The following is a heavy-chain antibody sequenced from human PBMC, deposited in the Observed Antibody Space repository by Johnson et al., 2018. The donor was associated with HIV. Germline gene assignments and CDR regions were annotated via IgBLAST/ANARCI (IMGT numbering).Heavy chain of an antibody. D-gene: IGHD1-26*01. V-gene: IGHV3-30*02. CDR2: IRYDGSNK. CDR3: AKDRRQSSWELLDDAFDI. Sequence: QMLLVESGGGVVQPGRSLRLSCAASGFTFNKYGMHWVRQAPGKGLEWVAFIRYDGSNKYYADSVKGRFTISRDNSKNTLYLQMNSLRAEDTAVYYCAKDRRQSSWELLDDAFDIWGQGTMVTVSS. J-gene: IGHJ3*02. CDR1: GFTFNKYG.